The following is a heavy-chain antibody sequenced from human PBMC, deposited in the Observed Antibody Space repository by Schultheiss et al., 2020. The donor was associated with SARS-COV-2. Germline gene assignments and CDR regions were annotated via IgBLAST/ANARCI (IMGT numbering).Heavy chain of an antibody. J-gene: IGHJ4*02. CDR1: GFTFDDYG. D-gene: IGHD2-21*02. CDR2: ISSSSSTI. V-gene: IGHV3-48*04. Sequence: GGSLRLSCAASGFTFDDYGMSWVRQAPGKGLEWVSYISSSSSTIYYADSVKGRFTISRDNAKNSLYLQMNSLRVEDTAVYYCARGLSDWGQGTLVTVSS. CDR3: ARGLSD.